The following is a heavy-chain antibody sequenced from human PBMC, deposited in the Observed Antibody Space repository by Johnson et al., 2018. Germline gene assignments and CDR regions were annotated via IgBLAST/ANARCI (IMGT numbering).Heavy chain of an antibody. CDR1: GGSFSAYY. V-gene: IGHV4-34*01. Sequence: QERLQQGGAGLLKPPETLSLSCAVYGGSFSAYYWSWIRPPPGKGLEWIGEINHSGSTNYNPSRTSRVPISVDTSKNQFSLTLSSVTAADTAVYYCARGWSSSWAHYYYYMDVWGKGTTVTVSS. J-gene: IGHJ6*03. CDR3: ARGWSSSWAHYYYYMDV. D-gene: IGHD6-13*01. CDR2: INHSGST.